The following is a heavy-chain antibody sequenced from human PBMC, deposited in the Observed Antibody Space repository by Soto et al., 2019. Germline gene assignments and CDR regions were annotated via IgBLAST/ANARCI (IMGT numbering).Heavy chain of an antibody. CDR3: ATYTNGYSSGWYEHY. CDR1: GYTFTSYA. D-gene: IGHD6-19*01. J-gene: IGHJ4*02. V-gene: IGHV1-69*13. CDR2: IIPIFGTA. Sequence: SVKVSCKASGYTFTSYAISWVRQAPGQGLEWMGGIIPIFGTANYAQKFQGRVTITADESTSTAYMELSSLRSEDTAVYYCATYTNGYSSGWYEHYWGQGTLVTVSS.